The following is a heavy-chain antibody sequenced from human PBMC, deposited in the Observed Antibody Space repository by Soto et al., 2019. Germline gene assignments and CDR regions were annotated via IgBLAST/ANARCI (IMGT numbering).Heavy chain of an antibody. D-gene: IGHD5-12*01. Sequence: PGGSLRLSCAVSGFAFSSYAMHWVRQAPGKGLEWVAAVSYDGSSNYSADSVKGRLTISRDNSKNTLYLQMNSLRAEDTAVYYCARDEIGWLQMNYFDYWGQGALVTVS. CDR2: VSYDGSSN. CDR3: ARDEIGWLQMNYFDY. J-gene: IGHJ4*02. CDR1: GFAFSSYA. V-gene: IGHV3-30-3*01.